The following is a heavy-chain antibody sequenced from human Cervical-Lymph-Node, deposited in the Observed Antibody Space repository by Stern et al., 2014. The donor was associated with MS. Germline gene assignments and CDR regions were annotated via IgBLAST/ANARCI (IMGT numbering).Heavy chain of an antibody. V-gene: IGHV2-5*02. Sequence: ESGPTLVKPTQTVTLTCTLSGFSVATAGVGVGWIRQPPGKALEWLAVIYLDEDKLYSPSLKNRLTIIKDTSKNQVVLTMTNVDPVDTATYYCAHSRVKYCRGGTCYSSLFDYWGQGTLVTVSS. D-gene: IGHD2-15*01. J-gene: IGHJ4*02. CDR2: IYLDEDK. CDR3: AHSRVKYCRGGTCYSSLFDY. CDR1: GFSVATAGVG.